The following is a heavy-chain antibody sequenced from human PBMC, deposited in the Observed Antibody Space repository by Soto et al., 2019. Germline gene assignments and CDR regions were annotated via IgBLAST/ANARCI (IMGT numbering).Heavy chain of an antibody. D-gene: IGHD1-26*01. V-gene: IGHV4-34*01. CDR1: GGSFSGYY. CDR2: INHSGST. J-gene: IGHJ6*02. Sequence: KSSETLSLTCAVYGGSFSGYYWSWIRQPPGKGLEWIGEINHSGSTNYNPSLKSRVTISVDTSKNQFSLKLSSVTAADTAVYYCARGIRGWELRGYYGMDVWGQGTTVTVSS. CDR3: ARGIRGWELRGYYGMDV.